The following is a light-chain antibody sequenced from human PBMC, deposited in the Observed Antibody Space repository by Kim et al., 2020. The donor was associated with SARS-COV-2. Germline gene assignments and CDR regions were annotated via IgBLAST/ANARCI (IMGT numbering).Light chain of an antibody. CDR2: FDR. V-gene: IGLV3-21*04. Sequence: SYELTQPPSVSVAPGTTAKISCGGSNIATKPVHWYQLKSGQAPMLVISFDRDRPSGIPDRFSASNSGNTATLTISRVEAGDEAAHSCQAGDSTGDLRVFG. CDR1: NIATKP. CDR3: QAGDSTGDLRV. J-gene: IGLJ3*02.